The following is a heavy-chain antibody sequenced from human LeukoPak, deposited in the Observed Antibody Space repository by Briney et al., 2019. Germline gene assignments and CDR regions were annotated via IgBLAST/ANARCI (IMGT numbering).Heavy chain of an antibody. CDR1: GFTFSTYV. V-gene: IGHV3-30*03. CDR3: ARSVPGTYGDY. J-gene: IGHJ4*02. Sequence: GGSLRLSCAASGFTFSTYVMHWVRQAPGKGLEWVAVISYDGNSKYYADSVKGRFTISRDNSINTVFLQLDGLRAEGTAVYYCARSVPGTYGDYWGQGTLVIVSS. CDR2: ISYDGNSK. D-gene: IGHD6-19*01.